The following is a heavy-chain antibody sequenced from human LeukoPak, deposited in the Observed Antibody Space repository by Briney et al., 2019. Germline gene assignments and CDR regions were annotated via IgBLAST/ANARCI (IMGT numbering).Heavy chain of an antibody. J-gene: IGHJ5*02. CDR2: INHSGST. Sequence: SETLSLTCAVYGGSFSGYYWSWIRQSPRKGLEWIGEINHSGSTNYNPSLKSRVTISVDTSKNQFSLKLSSVTAADTAVYYCARGVAAAGTGNWFDPWGQGTLVTVSS. CDR3: ARGVAAAGTGNWFDP. V-gene: IGHV4-34*01. CDR1: GGSFSGYY. D-gene: IGHD6-13*01.